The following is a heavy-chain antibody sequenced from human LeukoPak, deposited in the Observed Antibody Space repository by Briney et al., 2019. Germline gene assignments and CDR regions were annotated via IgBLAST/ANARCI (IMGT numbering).Heavy chain of an antibody. Sequence: PSETLSLTCTVSGGSISSSIYYWGWIRQPPGKGLEWIGSIYYSGSTYYNPSLKSRVTISVDTSKNQFSLKLSSVTAADTAVYYCAKQIYSLSGWFGPWAEEPLLTVSS. J-gene: IGHJ5*02. CDR3: AKQIYSLSGWFGP. CDR1: GGSISSSIYY. D-gene: IGHD4-11*01. CDR2: IYYSGST. V-gene: IGHV4-39*01.